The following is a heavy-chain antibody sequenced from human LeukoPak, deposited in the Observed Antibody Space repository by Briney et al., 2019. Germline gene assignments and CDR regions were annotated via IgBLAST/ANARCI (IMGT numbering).Heavy chain of an antibody. CDR1: GGSISSYY. CDR2: IYTSGST. J-gene: IGHJ3*02. V-gene: IGHV4-4*07. Sequence: SETLSLTCTVSGGSISSYYWSWIRQPAGKGLEWIGRIYTSGSTNYNPSLKSRVTMSVDTSKNQFSLKLSSVTAADTAVYYCARDRRIAAAGGDAFDIWGQGTMVTVSS. CDR3: ARDRRIAAAGGDAFDI. D-gene: IGHD6-13*01.